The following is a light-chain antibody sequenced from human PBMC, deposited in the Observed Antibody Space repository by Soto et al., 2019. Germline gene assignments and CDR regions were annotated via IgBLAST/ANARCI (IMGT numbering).Light chain of an antibody. Sequence: EIVLTQSPGTLSLSPGERATXSCRASQSVSSSYLAWYQQKPGQAPRLLIYGASNRATGIPDRFSGSGSGTDFTLTISRLEPEDFAVYSCHQYGSSPRTFGQGTKVDSK. CDR3: HQYGSSPRT. CDR1: QSVSSSY. CDR2: GAS. V-gene: IGKV3-20*01. J-gene: IGKJ1*01.